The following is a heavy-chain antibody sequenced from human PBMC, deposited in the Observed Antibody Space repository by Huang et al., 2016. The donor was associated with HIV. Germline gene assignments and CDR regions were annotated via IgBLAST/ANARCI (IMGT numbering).Heavy chain of an antibody. Sequence: QVQLEQSGPAVRKPGSSVKVSCQASGGSFSDQIISWVRQAPGQRFEWMGVIIPLFGGPAYAQEFKGRVPKTADESTATIYMELNSLTSEDTAVYYCAMSLRYQYDSRSYWGRYFDYWGQGTLVTVSS. CDR3: AMSLRYQYDSRSYWGRYFDY. CDR1: GGSFSDQI. J-gene: IGHJ4*02. V-gene: IGHV1-69*01. CDR2: IIPLFGGP. D-gene: IGHD3-16*01.